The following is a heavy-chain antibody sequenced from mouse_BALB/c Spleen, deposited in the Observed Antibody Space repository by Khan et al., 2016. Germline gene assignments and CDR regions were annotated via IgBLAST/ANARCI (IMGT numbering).Heavy chain of an antibody. D-gene: IGHD1-2*01. CDR3: ARATLLRLLAY. CDR2: INTETGET. J-gene: IGHJ3*01. Sequence: QIQLVQSGPELKKPGETVKISCKASGYTFTDYSMHWVKQAPGKGLKWMGWINTETGETTYADDFKGRFAFSLETSASTAYLQINNRKNEDTATYFCARATLLRLLAYWGQGTLVTVSA. V-gene: IGHV9-2-1*01. CDR1: GYTFTDYS.